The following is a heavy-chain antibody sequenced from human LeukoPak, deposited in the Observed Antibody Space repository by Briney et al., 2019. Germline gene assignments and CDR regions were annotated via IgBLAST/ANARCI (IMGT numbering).Heavy chain of an antibody. J-gene: IGHJ6*03. Sequence: PGGSLRLSCAASGFTFSIYAMNWVRQAPGRGLEWVSGFSGSGGTTYYADSVKGRFTISRDNSKNTLYLQMNSLRAEDTAVYYCANGNRCTSPNCLGYYYFYMDVWGKGTTVTVSS. CDR3: ANGNRCTSPNCLGYYYFYMDV. V-gene: IGHV3-23*01. D-gene: IGHD2-8*01. CDR1: GFTFSIYA. CDR2: FSGSGGTT.